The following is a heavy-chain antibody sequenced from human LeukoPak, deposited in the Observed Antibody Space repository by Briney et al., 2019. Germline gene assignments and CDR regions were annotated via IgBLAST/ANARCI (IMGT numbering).Heavy chain of an antibody. CDR3: ARANSAIDAFDI. V-gene: IGHV1-2*02. J-gene: IGHJ3*02. CDR1: GYTFTAYY. CDR2: INPNSGDT. Sequence: ASVKVSCKASGYTFTAYYMHWVRQAPGQGLEWMGWINPNSGDTNYAQKFQGRVTITTDESTSTAYMELSSLRSEDTAVYYCARANSAIDAFDIWGQGTMVTVSS. D-gene: IGHD3-10*01.